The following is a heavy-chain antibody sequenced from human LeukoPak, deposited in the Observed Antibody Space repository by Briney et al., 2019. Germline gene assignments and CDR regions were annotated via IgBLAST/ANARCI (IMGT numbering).Heavy chain of an antibody. CDR1: GGSISSGDYY. V-gene: IGHV4-30-4*01. CDR3: ARHTAEKYNWFDR. J-gene: IGHJ5*02. D-gene: IGHD2-2*02. CDR2: IYYSGST. Sequence: PSETLPLTCTVSGGSISSGDYYWSWIRQPPGKGLEWIGYIYYSGSTYYNPSLKSRVTISVDTSKNQFSLKLSSVTAADTAVYYCARHTAEKYNWFDRWGQGTLIIVSS.